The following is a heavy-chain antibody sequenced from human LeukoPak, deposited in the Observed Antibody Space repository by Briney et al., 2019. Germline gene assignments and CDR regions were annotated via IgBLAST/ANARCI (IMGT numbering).Heavy chain of an antibody. CDR2: ISWNSGSI. J-gene: IGHJ3*02. D-gene: IGHD1-26*01. Sequence: GRSLRLSCAASGFTFDDYAMHWVRQAPGKGLEWVSGISWNSGSIGYADSVKGRFTISRDNAKNSLYLQMNSLRAEDMALYYCAKDVGTYSAFDIWGQGTMVTVSS. CDR3: AKDVGTYSAFDI. V-gene: IGHV3-9*03. CDR1: GFTFDDYA.